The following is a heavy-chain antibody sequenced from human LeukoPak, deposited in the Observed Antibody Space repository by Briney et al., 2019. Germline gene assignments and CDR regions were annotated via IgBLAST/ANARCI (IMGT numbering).Heavy chain of an antibody. J-gene: IGHJ4*02. D-gene: IGHD3-22*01. V-gene: IGHV4-59*01. Sequence: ASETLSLTCSVTGASISSDYWSWIRQAPGKGLEWIGYIYYTGSTNYNPSLKSRVTISADTSMNQFSPKLKSVSAADTAVYYCARGSFDGSAYYYDYWGQGTLVTVSS. CDR3: ARGSFDGSAYYYDY. CDR1: GASISSDY. CDR2: IYYTGST.